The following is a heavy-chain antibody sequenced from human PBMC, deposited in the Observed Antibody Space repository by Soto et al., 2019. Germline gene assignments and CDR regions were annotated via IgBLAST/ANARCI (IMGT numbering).Heavy chain of an antibody. V-gene: IGHV3-23*01. D-gene: IGHD2-8*01. Sequence: EVQLLESGGGLVQRGGSLGLSCAALGFTFRTNVLSWVRQPPGKGLEWVSGINDNGGDTYYADSVKGRCTISRDNSKNTLYLQMNSLRAEDTAVYYCAKEVYGAARGAMDVWGQGTTVTVSS. J-gene: IGHJ6*02. CDR1: GFTFRTNV. CDR2: INDNGGDT. CDR3: AKEVYGAARGAMDV.